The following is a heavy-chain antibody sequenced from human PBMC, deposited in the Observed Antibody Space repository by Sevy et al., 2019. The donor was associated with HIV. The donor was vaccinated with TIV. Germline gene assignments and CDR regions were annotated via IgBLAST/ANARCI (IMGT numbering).Heavy chain of an antibody. D-gene: IGHD3-10*01. V-gene: IGHV3-74*01. Sequence: GGSLRLSCATSGFTFSSYWMHWVRQAPGKGLVWASRINSDGSSTSYADSVKGRFTISRDNAKNTLYLQMNSLRAEDTAVYYCARDGGWFGFPDYWGQGTLVTVSS. J-gene: IGHJ4*02. CDR1: GFTFSSYW. CDR2: INSDGSST. CDR3: ARDGGWFGFPDY.